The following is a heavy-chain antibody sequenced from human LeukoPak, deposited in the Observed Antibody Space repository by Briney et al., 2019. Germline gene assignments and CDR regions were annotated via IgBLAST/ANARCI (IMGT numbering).Heavy chain of an antibody. CDR2: IYYSGST. J-gene: IGHJ5*02. Sequence: TASETLSLTCTVSGGSISSYYWSWIRQPPGKGLEWIGYIYYSGSTYYNPSLKSRVTISVDTSKNQFSLKLSSVTAADTAVYYCARAGLSVMTTVTANWFDPWGQGTLVTVSS. CDR1: GGSISSYY. D-gene: IGHD4-11*01. CDR3: ARAGLSVMTTVTANWFDP. V-gene: IGHV4-59*08.